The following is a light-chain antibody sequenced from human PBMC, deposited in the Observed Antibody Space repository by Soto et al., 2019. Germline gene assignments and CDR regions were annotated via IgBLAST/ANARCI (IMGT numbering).Light chain of an antibody. CDR3: QSYDNSLTGLYV. CDR1: SSNIGAGYD. CDR2: ANN. J-gene: IGLJ1*01. V-gene: IGLV1-40*01. Sequence: QSVLTQPPSVSGSPGQRVTISCTGSSSNIGAGYDVHWYQHLPGTAPKLLIYANNNRPSGVPDRFSGSKSGTSASLAITGLQAEDEADYYCQSYDNSLTGLYVFGTGTKSPS.